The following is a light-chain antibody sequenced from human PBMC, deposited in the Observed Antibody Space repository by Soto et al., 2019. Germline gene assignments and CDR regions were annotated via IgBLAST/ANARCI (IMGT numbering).Light chain of an antibody. CDR1: QSVSSSS. J-gene: IGKJ5*01. CDR3: QQYGSSPIT. CDR2: GAS. Sequence: EVGLTQSPGTLSLSPGERATLSCRASQSVSSSSLAWYQQKPGQAPRLLVYGASSRATGVPDRFSGSGSGTDFTLSISRQEPEDFAVYYCQQYGSSPITFGQGTLLEIK. V-gene: IGKV3-20*01.